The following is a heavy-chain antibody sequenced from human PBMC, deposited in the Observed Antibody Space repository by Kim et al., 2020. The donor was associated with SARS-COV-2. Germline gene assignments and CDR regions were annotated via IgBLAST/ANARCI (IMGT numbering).Heavy chain of an antibody. V-gene: IGHV3-64D*06. J-gene: IGHJ4*01. CDR2: INSNSEGGTT. Sequence: GGSLRLSCSASGFSFSGYAMHWVRQAPGKGLEYVSGINSNSEGGTTYYADSVKGRFTISRDNSKNTLYLQMISLRAEYTAVYYCVKDRGGLVRDFDYWG. CDR3: VKDRGGLVRDFDY. D-gene: IGHD6-19*01. CDR1: GFSFSGYA.